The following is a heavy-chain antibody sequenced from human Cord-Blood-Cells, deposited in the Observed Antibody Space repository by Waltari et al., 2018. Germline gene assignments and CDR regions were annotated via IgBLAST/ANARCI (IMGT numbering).Heavy chain of an antibody. CDR1: GFSLSNARMG. CDR3: ARIHHGVYYYYYGMDV. V-gene: IGHV2-26*01. CDR2: IFSNDEK. D-gene: IGHD2-8*01. J-gene: IGHJ6*02. Sequence: QVTLKESGPVLVKPTETLTLTCTVSGFSLSNARMGVSWIRQPPGQALEWLAHIFSNDEKSYSTSLKSRLTISKDTSKSQVVLTMTNMDPVDTATYYCARIHHGVYYYYYGMDVWGQGTTVTVSS.